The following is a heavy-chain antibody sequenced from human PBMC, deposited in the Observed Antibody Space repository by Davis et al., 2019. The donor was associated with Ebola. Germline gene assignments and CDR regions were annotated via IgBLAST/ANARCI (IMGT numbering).Heavy chain of an antibody. Sequence: PSETLSLTCGVYGGPLSDYYWSWIRQPPGKGLEWIGEIDHRGRAKYNPSLKSRATLSKDTSRRQFSLKMTSVTATDTAVYYCASPHQIRGSDVFDSWGQGSLVTVSS. CDR3: ASPHQIRGSDVFDS. CDR1: GGPLSDYY. CDR2: IDHRGRA. D-gene: IGHD6-19*01. V-gene: IGHV4-34*01. J-gene: IGHJ4*02.